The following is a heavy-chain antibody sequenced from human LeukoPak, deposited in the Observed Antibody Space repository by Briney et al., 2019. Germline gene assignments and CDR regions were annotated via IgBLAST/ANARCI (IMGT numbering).Heavy chain of an antibody. V-gene: IGHV4-61*02. CDR2: IYTSGST. D-gene: IGHD4-17*01. J-gene: IGHJ3*02. CDR1: GGSISSGSYY. CDR3: ARYGPPRLRGVRGAFDI. Sequence: SQTLSLTCTVSGGSISSGSYYWRWIRQPAGKGLEWIVRIYTSGSTNYNPSLKSRVTISVDTSKNQFSLKLSSVTAADTAVYYCARYGPPRLRGVRGAFDIWGQGTMVTVSS.